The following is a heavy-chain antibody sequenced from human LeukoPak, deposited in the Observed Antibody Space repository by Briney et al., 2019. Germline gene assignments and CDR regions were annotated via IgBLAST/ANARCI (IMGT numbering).Heavy chain of an antibody. Sequence: GGSLRLSCAASGFTFSSYGMHWVRQAPGKGLEWVAVIWYDGSNKYYADSVKGRFTISRDNSKNTLYLQMNSLRAEDTAVYYCARDRYYGSESYYGFPPHFDYWGQGTLVTVSS. V-gene: IGHV3-33*01. CDR2: IWYDGSNK. CDR1: GFTFSSYG. J-gene: IGHJ4*02. CDR3: ARDRYYGSESYYGFPPHFDY. D-gene: IGHD3-10*01.